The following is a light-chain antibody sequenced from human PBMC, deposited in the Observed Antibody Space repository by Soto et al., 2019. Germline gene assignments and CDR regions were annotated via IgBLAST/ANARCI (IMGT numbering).Light chain of an antibody. J-gene: IGLJ1*01. CDR3: SSYTTYSTLGV. CDR1: SSDVGSYSL. Sequence: QSVLTQPASVSGSPGQSITISCTGTSSDVGSYSLVSWYQQLPGKAPKLLIYEGSKRPSGFSDRFSGSESGNTASLTISGLQAEDEADYYCSSYTTYSTLGVFGTGTKVTVL. V-gene: IGLV2-14*02. CDR2: EGS.